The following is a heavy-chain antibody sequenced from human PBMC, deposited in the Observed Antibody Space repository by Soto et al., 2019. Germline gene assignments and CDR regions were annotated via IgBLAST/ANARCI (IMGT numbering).Heavy chain of an antibody. Sequence: GGSLRLSCAASGFTFSSYEMNWVRQAPGKGLEWVSYISSSGSTIYYADSVKGRFTISRDNAENSLYLQMNSLRAEDTAVYYCARDPRGSRFDPWGQGTLVTVSS. CDR2: ISSSGSTI. V-gene: IGHV3-48*03. D-gene: IGHD3-16*01. CDR1: GFTFSSYE. CDR3: ARDPRGSRFDP. J-gene: IGHJ5*02.